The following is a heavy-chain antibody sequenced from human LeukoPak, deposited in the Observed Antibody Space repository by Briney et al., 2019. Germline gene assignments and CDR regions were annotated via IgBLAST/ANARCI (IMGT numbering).Heavy chain of an antibody. J-gene: IGHJ4*02. CDR1: GFTFSSYA. V-gene: IGHV3-30*04. CDR3: ARDRSGLRYFDWLFWY. Sequence: PGRSLRLSCAASGFTFSSYAMHWVRQAPGKGLEWVAVISYDGSNKYYADSVKGRFTISRDNSKNTLYLQMNSLRAEDTAVYYCARDRSGLRYFDWLFWYWGQGTLVTVSS. CDR2: ISYDGSNK. D-gene: IGHD3-9*01.